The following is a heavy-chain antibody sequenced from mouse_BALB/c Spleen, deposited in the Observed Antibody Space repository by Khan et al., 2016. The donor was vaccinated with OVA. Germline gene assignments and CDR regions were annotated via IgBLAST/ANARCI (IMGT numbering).Heavy chain of an antibody. CDR1: DYSITIDYA. J-gene: IGHJ1*01. V-gene: IGHV3-2*02. D-gene: IGHD1-2*01. CDR3: ANSPFITTPATWFFDV. CDR2: ISYSGTT. Sequence: EVQLQESGPGLVKPSQSLSLTCTITDYSITIDYAWNWIRQFPGNKLEWMGYISYSGTTSYNPSLKSRLSITRDTSKDQFFLQLSSLTAEDTATYYCANSPFITTPATWFFDVWGAGTTVTVSS.